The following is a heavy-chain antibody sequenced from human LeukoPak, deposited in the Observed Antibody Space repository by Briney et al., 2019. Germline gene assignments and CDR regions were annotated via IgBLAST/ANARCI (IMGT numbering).Heavy chain of an antibody. CDR2: TYTSGSS. D-gene: IGHD3-10*01. CDR3: AREALIWFGELLGEFDY. V-gene: IGHV4-4*07. CDR1: GGSISSYY. Sequence: SETLSLTCTVSGGSISSYYWSWIRQPAGKGLEWIGRTYTSGSSNYNPALKRGVTISVDTSKNKFSLKRSYVTAAEEAGYYCAREALIWFGELLGEFDYWGQGTLVTVSS. J-gene: IGHJ4*02.